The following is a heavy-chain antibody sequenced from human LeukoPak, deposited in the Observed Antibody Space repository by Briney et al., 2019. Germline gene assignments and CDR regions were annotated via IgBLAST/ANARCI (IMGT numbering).Heavy chain of an antibody. CDR2: ISGRGDRT. Sequence: GGSLRLSCAASGFTFSTFAMHWVRLSPGKGLEWVSAISGRGDRTYYADSVKGRFTISRDNSKNTLYLQMNILRAEDTAVYYCAKRKGGLRDPDYWGKGTLVTVSS. CDR1: GFTFSTFA. J-gene: IGHJ4*02. V-gene: IGHV3-23*01. D-gene: IGHD3-16*01. CDR3: AKRKGGLRDPDY.